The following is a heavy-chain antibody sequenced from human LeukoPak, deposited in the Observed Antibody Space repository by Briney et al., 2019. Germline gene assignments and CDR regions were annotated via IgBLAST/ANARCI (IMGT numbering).Heavy chain of an antibody. CDR2: ISVSGDST. V-gene: IGHV3-23*01. Sequence: EWVSAISVSGDSTYSADSVKGRFNISRDNSKNTLYLQMNSLRAEDTGVYYCARPPYDTSAGAPIFDYWGQGTLVTVSS. J-gene: IGHJ4*02. CDR3: ARPPYDTSAGAPIFDY. D-gene: IGHD3-22*01.